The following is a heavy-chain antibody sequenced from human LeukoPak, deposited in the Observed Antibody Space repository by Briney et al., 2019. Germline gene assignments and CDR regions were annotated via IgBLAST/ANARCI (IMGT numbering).Heavy chain of an antibody. CDR3: ARENILTGYSYYYYYMDV. J-gene: IGHJ6*03. CDR1: GFTFSSYG. CDR2: IRYDGSNK. Sequence: GGALRLSCAAPGFTFSSYGMHWVRQAPGKGLEWVAFIRYDGSNKYYADSVKGRFTISRDNSKNTLYLQINSLRAEDTAVYYCARENILTGYSYYYYYMDVWGKGTTVTVSS. V-gene: IGHV3-30*02. D-gene: IGHD3-9*01.